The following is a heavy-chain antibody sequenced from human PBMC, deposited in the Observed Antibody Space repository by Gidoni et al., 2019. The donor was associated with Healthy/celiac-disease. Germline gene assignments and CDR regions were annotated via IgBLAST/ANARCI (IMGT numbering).Heavy chain of an antibody. D-gene: IGHD6-13*01. Sequence: EVQLLESGGGLVQPGGSLRLSCAASGFTFSSYAMSWVRQDPGKGLEWVSAIRGSGGSTYYADAVKGRFTISRDNSKNTLYLQMNSQRAEDTAVYYCATIAAAGYYVDYWGQGTLVTVSS. J-gene: IGHJ4*02. CDR1: GFTFSSYA. CDR3: ATIAAAGYYVDY. V-gene: IGHV3-23*01. CDR2: IRGSGGST.